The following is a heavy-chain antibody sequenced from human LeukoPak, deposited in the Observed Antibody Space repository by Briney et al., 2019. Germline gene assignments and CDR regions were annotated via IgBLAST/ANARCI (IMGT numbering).Heavy chain of an antibody. CDR3: ARVDIVVVPAALDY. CDR2: IKQDGSEK. V-gene: IGHV3-7*04. J-gene: IGHJ4*02. CDR1: GFTFSSYW. D-gene: IGHD2-2*01. Sequence: GGSLRLSCAASGFTFSSYWMSWVRQAPGKGLEWVANIKQDGSEKYYVDSVKGRFTISRDNAKNSLYLQMNSLRAEDTAVYYCARVDIVVVPAALDYWGQGTLVTVSS.